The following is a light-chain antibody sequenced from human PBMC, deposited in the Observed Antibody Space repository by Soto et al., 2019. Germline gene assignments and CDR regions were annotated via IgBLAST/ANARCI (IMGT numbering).Light chain of an antibody. J-gene: IGKJ3*01. CDR2: AAS. V-gene: IGKV1-27*01. CDR3: QHYHSPPFT. Sequence: DIQMTQSPSSLSAFVGDSVTFTCRASQGISNYLAWYHQKPGKVPKLLVYAASTLQSGVPSRFSGSGSGTEVTLTIRILQPEDVGTYYCQHYHSPPFTFGPGTKLEIK. CDR1: QGISNY.